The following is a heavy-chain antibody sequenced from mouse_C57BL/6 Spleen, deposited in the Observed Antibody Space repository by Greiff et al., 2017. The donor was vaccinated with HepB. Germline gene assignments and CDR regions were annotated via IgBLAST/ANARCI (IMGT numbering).Heavy chain of an antibody. D-gene: IGHD4-1*01. V-gene: IGHV2-6*01. Sequence: VQLQQSGPGLVAPSQSLSITCTVSGFSLTSYGVDWVRQSPGKGLEWLGVIWGVGSTNYNSALKSRLSISKDNSKSQVFLKMNSLQTDDTAMYYCASEGTGGDRFAYWGQGTLVTVSA. CDR3: ASEGTGGDRFAY. J-gene: IGHJ3*01. CDR2: IWGVGST. CDR1: GFSLTSYG.